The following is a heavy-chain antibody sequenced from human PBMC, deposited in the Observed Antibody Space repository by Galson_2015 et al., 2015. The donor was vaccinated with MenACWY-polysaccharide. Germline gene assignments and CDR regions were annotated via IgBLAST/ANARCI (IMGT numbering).Heavy chain of an antibody. V-gene: IGHV3-7*04. Sequence: SLRLSCAASGFTFTSLWMTWVRQAPGKGLEWVANIKQDGTDKYYVDSVKGRFTISRDNAKNSLYLQMNSLRADDTAVYYCARGRGTTVGVDYWGQETLVTVSS. CDR2: IKQDGTDK. D-gene: IGHD4-17*01. CDR1: GFTFTSLW. CDR3: ARGRGTTVGVDY. J-gene: IGHJ4*02.